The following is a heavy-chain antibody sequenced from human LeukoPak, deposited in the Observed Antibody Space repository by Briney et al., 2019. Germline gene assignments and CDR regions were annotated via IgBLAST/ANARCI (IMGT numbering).Heavy chain of an antibody. CDR2: IKSKTDGGTT. CDR1: GFTFSNAW. CDR3: TTPPLGYCSGGSCYRDY. Sequence: GGSLRLSCAASGFTFSNAWMSWVRQAPGKGLEWVGRIKSKTDGGTTDYAAPVKGRFTISRDDSKNTLYLQMNSLKTEDTAVYYCTTPPLGYCSGGSCYRDYWGQGTLVTVSP. V-gene: IGHV3-15*01. J-gene: IGHJ4*02. D-gene: IGHD2-15*01.